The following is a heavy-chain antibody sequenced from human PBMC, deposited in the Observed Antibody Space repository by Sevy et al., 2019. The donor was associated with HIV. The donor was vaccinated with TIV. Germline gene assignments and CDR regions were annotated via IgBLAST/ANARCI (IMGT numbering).Heavy chain of an antibody. J-gene: IGHJ4*02. D-gene: IGHD6-13*01. V-gene: IGHV4-59*01. CDR3: ARGGLYSSKSPYYFDY. CDR2: IYYSGST. Sequence: SETLSLTCTVSGGSISSYYWSWIRQPPGKGLEWIGYIYYSGSTNYNPSLKSRVTISVDTSKNQFSLKLSSVTAADTAVYYCARGGLYSSKSPYYFDYWGQGTLVTVSS. CDR1: GGSISSYY.